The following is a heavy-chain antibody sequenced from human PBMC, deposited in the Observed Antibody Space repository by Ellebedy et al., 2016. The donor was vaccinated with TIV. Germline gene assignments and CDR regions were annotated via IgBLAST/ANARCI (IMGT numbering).Heavy chain of an antibody. D-gene: IGHD1-1*01. CDR1: GFTFSDYA. V-gene: IGHV3-74*01. CDR2: ISSDGSYT. CDR3: ARDIPQRPNPARFDP. Sequence: GESLKISCAASGFTFSDYAMNWVRQAPGKGLVWVSRISSDGSYTSYADSVKGRFTISRDNAKNTLYLQMNSLRAEDTAVYYCARDIPQRPNPARFDPWGQGTLVTVSS. J-gene: IGHJ5*02.